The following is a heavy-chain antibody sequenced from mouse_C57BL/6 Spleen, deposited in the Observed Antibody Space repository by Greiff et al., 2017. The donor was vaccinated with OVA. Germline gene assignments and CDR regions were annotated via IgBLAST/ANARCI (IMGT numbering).Heavy chain of an antibody. J-gene: IGHJ1*03. V-gene: IGHV1-18*01. D-gene: IGHD2-4*01. Sequence: EVKLQESGPELVKPGASVKIPCKASGYTFTDYNMDWVKQSHGKSLEWIGDINPNNGGTIYNQKFKGKATLTVDKSSSTAYLELRSLTSEDTAVYYCARNYDYDGDWDCDVWGTGTTVTVSS. CDR2: INPNNGGT. CDR3: ARNYDYDGDWDCDV. CDR1: GYTFTDYN.